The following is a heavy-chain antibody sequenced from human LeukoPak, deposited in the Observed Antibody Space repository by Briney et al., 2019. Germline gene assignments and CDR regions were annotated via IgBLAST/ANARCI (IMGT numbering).Heavy chain of an antibody. CDR1: GFTFRDFA. CDR2: IRSSIYGGTP. D-gene: IGHD3-16*01. Sequence: GGSLRLSCTSSGFTFRDFALSWFRQAPGKGLEWIGFIRSSIYGGTPKSAASVKGRFIFSRDDSKSAAYLRMNSLTPEDAATYYCAKDSQGFYGGPWYGTYGMDVWGQGTTVTVSS. CDR3: AKDSQGFYGGPWYGTYGMDV. V-gene: IGHV3-49*03. J-gene: IGHJ6*02.